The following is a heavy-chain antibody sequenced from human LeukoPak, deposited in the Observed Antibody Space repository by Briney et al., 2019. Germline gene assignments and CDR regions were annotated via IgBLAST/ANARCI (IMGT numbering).Heavy chain of an antibody. Sequence: GGSLRLSCAASGFTFSSHWMHWVRQTPGKGLVWVSRINTDGSGTAYADSVKGRFAISRDNAKNTLCLQMNSLRAEDTAVYYCARGRYYGMDVWGQGTTVTVSS. CDR1: GFTFSSHW. CDR3: ARGRYYGMDV. CDR2: INTDGSGT. J-gene: IGHJ6*02. V-gene: IGHV3-74*01.